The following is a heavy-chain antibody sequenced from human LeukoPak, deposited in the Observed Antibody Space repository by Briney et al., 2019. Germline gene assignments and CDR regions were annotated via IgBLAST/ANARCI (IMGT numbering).Heavy chain of an antibody. D-gene: IGHD3-22*01. V-gene: IGHV4-30-2*01. CDR3: ARGDYSRGYYYYFDY. CDR1: GGSISSGGYS. J-gene: IGHJ4*02. CDR2: IYHSGST. Sequence: SETLSLTCAVSGGSISSGGYSWSWIRQPPGKGLEWIGYIYHSGSTYYNPSLKSRVTISVDRSKNQFSLKLSSVTAADTAVYYCARGDYSRGYYYYFDYWGQGTLITVSS.